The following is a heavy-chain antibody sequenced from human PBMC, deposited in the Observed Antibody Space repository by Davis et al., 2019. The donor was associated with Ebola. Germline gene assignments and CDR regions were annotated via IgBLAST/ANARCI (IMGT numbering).Heavy chain of an antibody. V-gene: IGHV3-7*01. J-gene: IGHJ4*02. Sequence: GESLKISCAASGFTFSSYWMSWVRQAPGKGLEWVANIKQDGSEKYYVDSVKGRFTISRDNAKNSLYLQMNSLRAEDSAVYYCARAIGAAAALADYWGQGTLVAVSS. CDR3: ARAIGAAAALADY. CDR1: GFTFSSYW. CDR2: IKQDGSEK. D-gene: IGHD2-15*01.